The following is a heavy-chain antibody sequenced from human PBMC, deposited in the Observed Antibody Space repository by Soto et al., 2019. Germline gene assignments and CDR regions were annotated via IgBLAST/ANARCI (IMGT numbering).Heavy chain of an antibody. D-gene: IGHD3-3*01. Sequence: PGGSLRLSCAASGFTFISYWMSWVRQAPGKGLEWVANIKQDGSEKYYVDSVKGRFTISRDNAKNSLYLQMNSLRAEDTAVYYCARSVFVTVDFWSGAYGMDVWGQGTTVTVSS. CDR1: GFTFISYW. CDR3: ARSVFVTVDFWSGAYGMDV. CDR2: IKQDGSEK. J-gene: IGHJ6*02. V-gene: IGHV3-7*01.